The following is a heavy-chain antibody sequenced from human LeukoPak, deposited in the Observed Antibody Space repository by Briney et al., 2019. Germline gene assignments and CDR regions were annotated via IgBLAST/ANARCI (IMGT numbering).Heavy chain of an antibody. D-gene: IGHD2-15*01. CDR2: IYYGGST. V-gene: IGHV4-59*01. Sequence: SETLSLTCTVSGGSISSYYWSWIRQPPGKGLEWIGDIYYGGSTNYNPSLKSRVTISVDTSKNQFSLKLRPVTAADTAVYYCARVTGYVIEDNFDYWGQGTLVTVSS. CDR1: GGSISSYY. J-gene: IGHJ4*02. CDR3: ARVTGYVIEDNFDY.